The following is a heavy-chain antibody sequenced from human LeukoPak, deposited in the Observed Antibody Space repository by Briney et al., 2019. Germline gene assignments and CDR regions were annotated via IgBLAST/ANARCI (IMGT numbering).Heavy chain of an antibody. CDR3: ARRGRSGLDY. V-gene: IGHV4-34*01. CDR1: GGSFSGYY. CDR2: INHSRST. D-gene: IGHD3-3*01. Sequence: SETLSLTCAVYGGSFSGYYWSWIRQPPGKGLEWIGEINHSRSTNYNPSLKSRVTISVDTSKNQFSLKLSSVTAADTAVYYCARRGRSGLDYWGQGTLVTVSS. J-gene: IGHJ4*02.